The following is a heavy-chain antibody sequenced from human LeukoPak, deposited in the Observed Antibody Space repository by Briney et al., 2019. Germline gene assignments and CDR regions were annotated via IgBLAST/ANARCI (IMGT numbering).Heavy chain of an antibody. Sequence: GGSLRLSCAASGFTFSSYAMHWVRQAPDKGLEWVAVISYDGSNKYYADSVKGRFTISRDNSKNTLYLQMNSLKAEDTAVYYCARDPRFRGQGTLVTVSS. CDR1: GFTFSSYA. J-gene: IGHJ4*02. V-gene: IGHV3-30-3*01. D-gene: IGHD3-16*01. CDR2: ISYDGSNK. CDR3: ARDPRF.